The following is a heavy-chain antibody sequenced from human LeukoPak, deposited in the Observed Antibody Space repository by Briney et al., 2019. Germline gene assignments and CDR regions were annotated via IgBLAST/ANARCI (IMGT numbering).Heavy chain of an antibody. Sequence: ASVKVSCKASGYTFTGYYMHWVRQAPGQGLEWMGWINPNSGGTNYAQKFQGRVTMTRDTSISTAYIELSRLRSDDTAVYYCARDRIRVGWFGELAGRGFDYWGQGTLVTVSS. CDR1: GYTFTGYY. D-gene: IGHD3-10*01. V-gene: IGHV1-2*02. CDR3: ARDRIRVGWFGELAGRGFDY. J-gene: IGHJ4*02. CDR2: INPNSGGT.